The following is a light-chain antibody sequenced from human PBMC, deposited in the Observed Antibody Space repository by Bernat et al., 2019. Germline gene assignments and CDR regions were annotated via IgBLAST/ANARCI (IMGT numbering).Light chain of an antibody. V-gene: IGKV1-39*01. CDR2: SAS. Sequence: IQMTQSPSSLSASVGDTVTITCRASQPVTNNLHWYQQKPGKAPNLLIFSASSLQSGVPSRFSGSGSGTDFTLTINSLQPEDFATYYCQQSYSAPPVTFGQGTRLDIK. J-gene: IGKJ5*01. CDR1: QPVTNN. CDR3: QQSYSAPPVT.